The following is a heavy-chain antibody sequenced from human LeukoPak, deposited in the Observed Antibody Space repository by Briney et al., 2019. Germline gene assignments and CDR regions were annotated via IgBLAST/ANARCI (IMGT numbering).Heavy chain of an antibody. V-gene: IGHV3-7*01. CDR1: GFTFSSYW. D-gene: IGHD5-18*01. J-gene: IGHJ3*02. Sequence: GGSLRLSCAASGFTFSSYWVSWVRQAPGKGLEWVANIKQDGSGTHYVDSVKGRFTISRDNAKNSLYLQMNSLRAEDTAVYYCARPSGSYGLRGGFDIWGQGTMVTVSS. CDR2: IKQDGSGT. CDR3: ARPSGSYGLRGGFDI.